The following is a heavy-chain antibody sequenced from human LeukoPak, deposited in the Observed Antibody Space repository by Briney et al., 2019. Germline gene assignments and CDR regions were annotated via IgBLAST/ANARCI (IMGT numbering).Heavy chain of an antibody. D-gene: IGHD3-10*01. CDR3: AREQENYGSGSYTIYY. CDR2: ISGYNGNT. Sequence: ASVKVSCKASGYTFNSYGISWVRQAPGQGLEWMGWISGYNGNTNNAQKLQGRVTMTTDTSTSTAYMELRSLRSDDTAVYYCAREQENYGSGSYTIYYWGQGTLVTVSS. V-gene: IGHV1-18*01. J-gene: IGHJ4*02. CDR1: GYTFNSYG.